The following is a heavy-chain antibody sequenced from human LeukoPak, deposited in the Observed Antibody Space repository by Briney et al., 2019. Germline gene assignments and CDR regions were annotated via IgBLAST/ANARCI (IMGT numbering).Heavy chain of an antibody. CDR1: GGSISSSSYY. V-gene: IGHV4-39*07. J-gene: IGHJ4*02. D-gene: IGHD2-15*01. CDR2: IYYSGST. Sequence: PSETLSLTCTVSGGSISSSSYYWGWIRQPPGKGLEWIGSIYYSGSTYYNPSLKSRVTISVDTSKNQFSLKLSSVTAADTAVYYCARDEGSKDFDYWGQGTLVTVSS. CDR3: ARDEGSKDFDY.